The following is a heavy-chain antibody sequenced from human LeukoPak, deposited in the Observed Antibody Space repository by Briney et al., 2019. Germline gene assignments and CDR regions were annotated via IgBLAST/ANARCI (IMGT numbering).Heavy chain of an antibody. CDR3: AREAITGTIGGYYGMDV. D-gene: IGHD1-20*01. J-gene: IGHJ6*02. V-gene: IGHV1-24*01. CDR1: GYTLTELS. CDR2: FDPEDGET. Sequence: GASVKASCKVSGYTLTELSMHWVRQAPGKGLEWMGGFDPEDGETIYAQKFQGRVTMTEDTSTDTAYMELSSLRSEDTAVYYCAREAITGTIGGYYGMDVWGQRTTVTVSS.